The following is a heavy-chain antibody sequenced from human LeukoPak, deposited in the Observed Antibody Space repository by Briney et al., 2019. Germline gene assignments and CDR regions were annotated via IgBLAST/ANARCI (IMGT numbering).Heavy chain of an antibody. D-gene: IGHD6-19*01. CDR3: AGDRRAVTDVFDY. Sequence: PGGSLRLSCVASGFTFSDYYMSWIRQAPGKGLEWVSYIRSSGTTIHYADSVKGRFTISRDNAKNSLYLQMNMLRAEDTAVYYCAGDRRAVTDVFDYWGQGTLVTVSS. CDR2: IRSSGTTI. V-gene: IGHV3-11*04. CDR1: GFTFSDYY. J-gene: IGHJ4*02.